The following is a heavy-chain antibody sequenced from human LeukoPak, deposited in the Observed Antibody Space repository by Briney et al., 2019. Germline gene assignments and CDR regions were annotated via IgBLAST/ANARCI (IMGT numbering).Heavy chain of an antibody. CDR1: GGSINSYY. CDR3: ARESRRSYCNEY. CDR2: IYSSGST. V-gene: IGHV4-4*07. D-gene: IGHD3-10*01. Sequence: SETLSLTCNVSGGSINSYYWSWIRQPAGKGLEWIGRIYSSGSTNYNPSLKSRVTMSVDTSKNQFSLKVKSVTAADTAVYYCARESRRSYCNEYWGQGTLVTVSS. J-gene: IGHJ4*02.